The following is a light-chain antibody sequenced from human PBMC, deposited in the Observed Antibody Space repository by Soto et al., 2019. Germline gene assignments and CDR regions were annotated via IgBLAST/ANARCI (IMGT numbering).Light chain of an antibody. J-gene: IGLJ2*01. CDR3: GTWDSSLSTAV. V-gene: IGLV1-51*02. CDR1: TSNIGNNY. CDR2: ENN. Sequence: QSVLTQPPSLSAAPGQKVTISCSGTTSNIGNNYVSWYQQLPGTAPKLLIYENNKPPSGIPDRFSGSKSGTSASLGITGLQTGDEADYYCGTWDSSLSTAVFGGGTKVTVL.